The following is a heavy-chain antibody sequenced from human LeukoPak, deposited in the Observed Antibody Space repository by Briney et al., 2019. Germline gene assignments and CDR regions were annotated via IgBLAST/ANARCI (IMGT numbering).Heavy chain of an antibody. CDR1: GFTFSSYA. CDR3: ARDIGIGYSYGFDY. V-gene: IGHV3-30-3*01. Sequence: PGGSLRLSCAASGFTFSSYAMHWVRQALGKGLERVAVISYDGSNKYYADSVKGRFTISRDNSKNTLYLQMNSLRAEDTAVYYCARDIGIGYSYGFDYWGQGTLVTVSS. CDR2: ISYDGSNK. D-gene: IGHD5-18*01. J-gene: IGHJ4*02.